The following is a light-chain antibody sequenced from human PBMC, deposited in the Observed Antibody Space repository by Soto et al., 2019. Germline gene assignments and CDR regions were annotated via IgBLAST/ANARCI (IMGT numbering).Light chain of an antibody. CDR3: QTWGTGPWV. Sequence: QPVLTQSPSASASLGASVKLTCTLSSLHSSYAIAWHQQQPEKGPRYLMKLNSDGSHSKGDGIPDRFSGSSSGAERYLTISSLQSEDEADYYCQTWGTGPWVFGGGTKATVL. V-gene: IGLV4-69*01. J-gene: IGLJ3*02. CDR1: SLHSSYA. CDR2: LNSDGSH.